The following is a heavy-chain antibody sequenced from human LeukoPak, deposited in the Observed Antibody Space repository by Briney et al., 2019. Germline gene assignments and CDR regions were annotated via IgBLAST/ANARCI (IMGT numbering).Heavy chain of an antibody. CDR3: ARGLSFRIAVAGTMFDY. Sequence: SETLSLTCTVSGGSISSYYWSWIRQPAGKGLEWIGRIYTSGSTNYNPSLKSRVTISVDTSKNQFSLKLSSVTAADTAVYYCARGLSFRIAVAGTMFDYWGQGTLVTVSS. J-gene: IGHJ4*02. CDR2: IYTSGST. D-gene: IGHD6-19*01. CDR1: GGSISSYY. V-gene: IGHV4-4*07.